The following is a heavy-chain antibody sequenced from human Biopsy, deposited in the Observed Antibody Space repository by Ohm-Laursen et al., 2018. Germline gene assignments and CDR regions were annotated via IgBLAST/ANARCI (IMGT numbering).Heavy chain of an antibody. V-gene: IGHV4-39*01. CDR2: IYHTGIT. CDR1: DGSISNIINY. J-gene: IGHJ4*02. D-gene: IGHD3-10*01. CDR3: ARHSFGSGRDF. Sequence: ETLSLTCTVTDGSISNIINYWGRIRQPLGKGLEWLGSIYHTGITDYNPSLKSRVTISVDTSNNQFSLKLSSLTAADTAVYYCARHSFGSGRDFWGQGTLVTVSS.